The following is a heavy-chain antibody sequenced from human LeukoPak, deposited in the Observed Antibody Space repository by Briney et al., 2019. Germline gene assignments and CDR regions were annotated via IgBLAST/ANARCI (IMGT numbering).Heavy chain of an antibody. J-gene: IGHJ4*02. CDR1: GYTFTGYY. CDR2: INPNSGNT. Sequence: ASVKVSCKASGYTFTGYYMHWVRQAPGQGLEWMGRINPNSGNTGYAQKFQGRVTMTRNTSISTAYMELSSLRSEDTAVYYCARGDGDYWGQGTLVTVSS. V-gene: IGHV1-8*02. CDR3: ARGDGDY.